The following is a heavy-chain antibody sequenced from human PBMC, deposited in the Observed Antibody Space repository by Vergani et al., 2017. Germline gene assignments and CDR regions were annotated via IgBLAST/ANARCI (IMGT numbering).Heavy chain of an antibody. J-gene: IGHJ6*03. Sequence: QITLKESGPTLVKPTQTLTLTCTFSGFSLNTRGVSVACLRQPPGKALVWLALIYWNDDQHYSPSLNNRVTITKDTSKNQVVLTITNMDYVDTDTYYCVYRKTGCGTTGCFYPFYYYYYMGGWGKGTTVTVS. CDR2: IYWNDDQ. CDR1: GFSLNTRGVS. CDR3: VYRKTGCGTTGCFYPFYYYYYMGG. D-gene: IGHD1-7*01. V-gene: IGHV2-5*04.